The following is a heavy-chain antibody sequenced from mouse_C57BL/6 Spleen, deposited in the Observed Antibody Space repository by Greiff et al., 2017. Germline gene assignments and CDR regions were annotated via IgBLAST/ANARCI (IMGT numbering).Heavy chain of an antibody. CDR1: GFSFTSYG. J-gene: IGHJ4*01. CDR2: IWRGGST. CDR3: AKRGFYAMDY. V-gene: IGHV2-5*01. Sequence: QVQLQQPGPGLVQPSQCLSITCTASGFSFTSYGVHWVRQSPGQGLEWLGVIWRGGSTDNNAAFMSRLSITKDNSKSQVFFKMNSLQADDTAIYYCAKRGFYAMDYWGQGTSVTVSS.